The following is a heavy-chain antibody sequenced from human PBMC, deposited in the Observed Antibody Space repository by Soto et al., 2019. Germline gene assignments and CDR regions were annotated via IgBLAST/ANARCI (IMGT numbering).Heavy chain of an antibody. D-gene: IGHD4-17*01. CDR1: GGSISSYY. Sequence: SETLSLTCTVSGGSISSYYWTWIRQPPGKGLEWIGYIYYSGSTYYNPSLKSRVTISVDTSKNQFSLRLNSVPAADTAVYYCARRTVTTFYYYGMDVWGQGTTVTVSS. V-gene: IGHV4-59*01. CDR3: ARRTVTTFYYYGMDV. J-gene: IGHJ6*02. CDR2: IYYSGST.